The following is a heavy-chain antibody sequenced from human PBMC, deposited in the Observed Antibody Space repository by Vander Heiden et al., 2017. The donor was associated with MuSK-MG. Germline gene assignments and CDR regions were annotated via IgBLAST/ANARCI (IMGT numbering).Heavy chain of an antibody. J-gene: IGHJ2*01. CDR2: IKRDGSEK. D-gene: IGHD3-22*01. CDR3: ARDRAYYYDSSGSEGWYFDL. Sequence: EVQLVESGGGLVQPGGSLRLSCAASEFTFTTYWMTWLRQAPGKGMEWVGNIKRDGSEKYYVDSVKGRLTISRDNAKNSLYLQMNSLRVDDTAVYYCARDRAYYYDSSGSEGWYFDLWGRGTLVTVSS. CDR1: EFTFTTYW. V-gene: IGHV3-7*01.